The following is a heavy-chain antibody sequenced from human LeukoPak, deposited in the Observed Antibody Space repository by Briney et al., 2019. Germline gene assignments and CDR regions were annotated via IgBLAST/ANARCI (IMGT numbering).Heavy chain of an antibody. CDR3: ARWKMELERNAFDF. CDR2: MYIGGNT. J-gene: IGHJ3*01. CDR1: GFTFSSYA. Sequence: GGSLRLSCAASGFTFSSYAMSLVRQAPGKGLEWASIMYIGGNTFHAASVRGRFTVSRDNAQNAVFLQMTYLRADDTAVYYCARWKMELERNAFDFWGQGTVVTVSS. V-gene: IGHV3-66*01. D-gene: IGHD1-26*01.